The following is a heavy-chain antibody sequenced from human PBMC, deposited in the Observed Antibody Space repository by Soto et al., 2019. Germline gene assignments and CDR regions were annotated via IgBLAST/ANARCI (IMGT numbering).Heavy chain of an antibody. V-gene: IGHV1-3*01. D-gene: IGHD3-3*01. Sequence: GASVKVSCKASGYTFTSYAMHWVRQAPGQRLEWMGWINAGNGNTKYSQKFQGRVTITRDTSASTAYMELSSLRSEDTAVYYCASAYYDFWSGPNWFDPWGQGTLVTVSS. CDR3: ASAYYDFWSGPNWFDP. J-gene: IGHJ5*02. CDR1: GYTFTSYA. CDR2: INAGNGNT.